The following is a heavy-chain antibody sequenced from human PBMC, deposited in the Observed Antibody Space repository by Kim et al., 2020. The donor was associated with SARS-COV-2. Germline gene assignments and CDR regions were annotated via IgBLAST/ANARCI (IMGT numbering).Heavy chain of an antibody. CDR3: ARDSDYGKRWVDY. Sequence: GGSLRLSCAASGFTFSSYGMHWVRQAPGKGLEWVAVIWYDGSNKYYADSVKGRFTISRDNSKNTLYLQMNSLRAEDTAVNYCARDSDYGKRWVDYWGQGTLVTVSS. J-gene: IGHJ4*02. V-gene: IGHV3-33*01. CDR1: GFTFSSYG. CDR2: IWYDGSNK. D-gene: IGHD4-17*01.